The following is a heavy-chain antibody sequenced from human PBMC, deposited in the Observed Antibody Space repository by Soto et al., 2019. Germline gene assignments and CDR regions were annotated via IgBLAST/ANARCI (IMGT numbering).Heavy chain of an antibody. CDR2: ISYSGST. V-gene: IGHV4-59*01. CDR1: SDSISSYY. J-gene: IGHJ4*02. Sequence: SETLSLTCTVSSDSISSYYWSWIRQPPGKRLEWIGYISYSGSTDYDPSLKSRVTISGDTSKNQFSLKVSSVTAADTAVYYCARGTSWQLPFDYWGQGTLVTVSS. CDR3: ARGTSWQLPFDY. D-gene: IGHD6-13*01.